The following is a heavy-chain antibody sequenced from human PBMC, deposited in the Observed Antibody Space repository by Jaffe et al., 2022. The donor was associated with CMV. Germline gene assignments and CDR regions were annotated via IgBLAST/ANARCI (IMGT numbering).Heavy chain of an antibody. CDR3: AKVGGSWFH. D-gene: IGHD1-26*01. Sequence: EVQLLESGGGLVQPGGSLRLSCAASGFSFSSYVLTWVRQAPGKGLEWVSSISGSGVNTYYADSVKGRFTGSRDNSKNTLYLQMNSLRAEDTALYYCAKVGGSWFHWGQGTLVTVSS. V-gene: IGHV3-23*01. J-gene: IGHJ4*02. CDR1: GFSFSSYV. CDR2: ISGSGVNT.